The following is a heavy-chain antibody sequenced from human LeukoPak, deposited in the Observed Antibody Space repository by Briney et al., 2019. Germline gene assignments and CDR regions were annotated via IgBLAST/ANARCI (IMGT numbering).Heavy chain of an antibody. CDR2: MNPNSGNT. CDR1: GYTFTSYD. Sequence: GASVKVSCKASGYTFTSYDINWVRQATGQGLEWMGWMNPNSGNTGYAQKFQGRVTITRNTSISTAYMELSSLRSEDTAVYYCAAALEYLITISKPYAFDIWGQGTMLTVSS. V-gene: IGHV1-8*03. D-gene: IGHD3-3*01. J-gene: IGHJ3*02. CDR3: AAALEYLITISKPYAFDI.